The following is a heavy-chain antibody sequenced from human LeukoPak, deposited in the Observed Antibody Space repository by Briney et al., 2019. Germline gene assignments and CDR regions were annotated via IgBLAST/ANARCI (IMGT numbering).Heavy chain of an antibody. J-gene: IGHJ4*02. CDR3: ASEFSVGWQFDY. CDR2: IASDVSST. Sequence: GGSLRLSCAASGFTFSRRTMHWVRQAPGTGLQWVAVIASDVSSTYYEDSVKGRFTISRDNSKNTMYVEMNSVRGEDTAVYCCASEFSVGWQFDYWGKGTMVTVSS. D-gene: IGHD6-19*01. CDR1: GFTFSRRT. V-gene: IGHV3-30*04.